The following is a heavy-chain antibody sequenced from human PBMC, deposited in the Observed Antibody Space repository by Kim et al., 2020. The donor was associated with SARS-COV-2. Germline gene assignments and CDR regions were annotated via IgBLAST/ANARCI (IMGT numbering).Heavy chain of an antibody. J-gene: IGHJ6*02. V-gene: IGHV3-30*04. CDR1: GFTFSSYA. Sequence: GGSLRLSCAASGFTFSSYAMHWVRQAPGKGLEWVAVISYDGSNKYYADSVKGRFTISRDNSKNTLYLQMNSLRAEDTAVYYCARVQVYCSGGSCSAYYYYGMDVWGQGTTVTVSS. D-gene: IGHD2-15*01. CDR3: ARVQVYCSGGSCSAYYYYGMDV. CDR2: ISYDGSNK.